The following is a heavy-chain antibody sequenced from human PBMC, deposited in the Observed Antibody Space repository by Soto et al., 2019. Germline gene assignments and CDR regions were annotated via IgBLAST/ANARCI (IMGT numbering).Heavy chain of an antibody. CDR1: GGSISSSNW. D-gene: IGHD6-13*01. J-gene: IGHJ4*02. Sequence: QVQLQESGPGLVKPSGTLSLTCAVSGGSISSSNWWSWVRQPPGKGLEWIGEIYHSGSTNYNPSLKRRVTISVDKSKTQFSLNLNSVTAADPAVYYCARVFTPIIAAAGTFDYWGQGTLVTVSS. CDR3: ARVFTPIIAAAGTFDY. V-gene: IGHV4-4*02. CDR2: IYHSGST.